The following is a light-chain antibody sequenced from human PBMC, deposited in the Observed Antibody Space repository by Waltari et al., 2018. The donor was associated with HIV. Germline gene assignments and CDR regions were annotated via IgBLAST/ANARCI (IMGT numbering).Light chain of an antibody. Sequence: DIQMTQSPSSLSASVGDRVIITCRASQSISNYLTWYQQKVGKAPKLLIYGASTLQSGVPPRFSGSGSGTDFTLTISSLQPEDFATYYCQQSYSFTFGGGTKVEIK. CDR1: QSISNY. CDR2: GAS. CDR3: QQSYSFT. V-gene: IGKV1-39*01. J-gene: IGKJ4*01.